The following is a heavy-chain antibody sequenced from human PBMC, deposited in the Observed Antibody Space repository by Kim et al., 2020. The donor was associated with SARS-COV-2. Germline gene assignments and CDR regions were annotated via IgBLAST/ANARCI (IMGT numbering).Heavy chain of an antibody. CDR3: AKERRAVAIPLYYFDY. V-gene: IGHV3-23*01. Sequence: GGSLRLSCAASGFTFSSYAMSWVRQAPGKGLEWVSAISGSGGSTYYADSVKGRFTISRDNSKNTLYLQMNSLRAEDTAVYYCAKERRAVAIPLYYFDYWGQGTLVTVSS. D-gene: IGHD2-15*01. J-gene: IGHJ4*02. CDR1: GFTFSSYA. CDR2: ISGSGGST.